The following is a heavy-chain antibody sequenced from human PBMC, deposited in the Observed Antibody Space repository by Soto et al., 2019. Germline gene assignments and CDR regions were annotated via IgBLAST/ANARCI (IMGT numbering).Heavy chain of an antibody. D-gene: IGHD3-10*01. CDR3: AKGHMVRGVVLDY. Sequence: GGSLRLSCAASGLTFSSYGMHWVLQAPGKGLEWVAVISYDGSNKYYADSVKGRFTISRDNSKNTLYLQMNSLRAEDTAVYYCAKGHMVRGVVLDYWGQGTLVTVPS. CDR1: GLTFSSYG. CDR2: ISYDGSNK. V-gene: IGHV3-30*18. J-gene: IGHJ4*02.